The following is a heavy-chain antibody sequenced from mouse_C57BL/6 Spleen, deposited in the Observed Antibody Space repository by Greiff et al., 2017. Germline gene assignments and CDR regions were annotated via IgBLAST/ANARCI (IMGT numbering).Heavy chain of an antibody. J-gene: IGHJ4*01. V-gene: IGHV8-12*01. CDR3: ARRGPYYCGSSDNAMDY. Sequence: QVTLNESGPGLLQSSQTLRLTCSFSGFSLSTPGMGVCWIRQPSGKGLVLLAHIYWDVDKRDNPSLKSRLTISTDTSRNQVFLKSTSVDTADTATYYCARRGPYYCGSSDNAMDYWGQGTSVTVSS. CDR2: IYWDVDK. D-gene: IGHD1-1*01. CDR1: GFSLSTPGMG.